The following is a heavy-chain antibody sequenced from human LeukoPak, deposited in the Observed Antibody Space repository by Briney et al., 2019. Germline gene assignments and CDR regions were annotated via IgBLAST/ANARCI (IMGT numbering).Heavy chain of an antibody. CDR3: ARYELWFGEQLRSHEALAYYYYYGMDV. CDR1: GGTFSSYA. Sequence: ASVKVSCKASGGTFSSYAISWVRQAPGQGLEWMGGIIPIFGTANYAQKFQGRVTLTADESTSTAYTELSSLRSEDTAVYYCARYELWFGEQLRSHEALAYYYYYGMDVWGQGTTVTVSS. V-gene: IGHV1-69*13. D-gene: IGHD3-10*01. J-gene: IGHJ6*02. CDR2: IIPIFGTA.